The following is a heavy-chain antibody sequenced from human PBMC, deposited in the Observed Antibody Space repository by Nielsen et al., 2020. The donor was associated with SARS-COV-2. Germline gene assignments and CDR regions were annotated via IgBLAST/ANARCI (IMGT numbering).Heavy chain of an antibody. Sequence: GGSLRLSCAASGFTFSSYAMHWVRQAPGKGLEWVSVIYSGGSTYYADSVKGRFTISRHNSKNTLYLQMNSLRAEDTAVYYCARDQIAAAGGLWFDPWGQGTLVTVSS. CDR1: GFTFSSYA. V-gene: IGHV3-53*04. D-gene: IGHD6-13*01. CDR2: IYSGGST. CDR3: ARDQIAAAGGLWFDP. J-gene: IGHJ5*02.